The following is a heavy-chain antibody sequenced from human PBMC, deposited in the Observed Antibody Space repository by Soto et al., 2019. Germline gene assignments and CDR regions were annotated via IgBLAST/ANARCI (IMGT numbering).Heavy chain of an antibody. V-gene: IGHV4-39*01. CDR3: ARRIVDGPRVFDY. CDR1: GGSISSSSYY. D-gene: IGHD2-15*01. J-gene: IGHJ4*02. CDR2: IYYSGST. Sequence: SETLSLTCTVSGGSISSSSYYWGWIRQPPGKGLEWIGSIYYSGSTYYNPSLKSRVTIPVDTSKNQFSLKLSSVTAADTAVYYCARRIVDGPRVFDYWGQGTLVTVSS.